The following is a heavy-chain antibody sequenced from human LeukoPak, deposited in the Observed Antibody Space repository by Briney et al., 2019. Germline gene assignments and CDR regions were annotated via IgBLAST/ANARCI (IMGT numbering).Heavy chain of an antibody. CDR2: ISGSGGST. CDR1: GFTLSNFW. CDR3: ARAARRYYDSSGYFAFDI. D-gene: IGHD3-22*01. Sequence: GGSLRLSCAASGFTLSNFWMSWVRQAPGKGLEWVSAISGSGGSTYYADSVKGRFTISRDNSKNTLYLQMNSLRAEDTAVYYCARAARRYYDSSGYFAFDIWGQGTMVTVSS. V-gene: IGHV3-23*01. J-gene: IGHJ3*02.